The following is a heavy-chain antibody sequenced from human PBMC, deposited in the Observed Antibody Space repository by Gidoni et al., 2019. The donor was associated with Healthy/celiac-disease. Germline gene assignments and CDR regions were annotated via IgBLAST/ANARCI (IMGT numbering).Heavy chain of an antibody. CDR3: ARDLTAVAGTIFGY. Sequence: QVQLVQSGAEVTKPGASVTVSCKASGYTFPSFYMHWVRQAPGQGLEWMGIINPSGGSTSYAQKFQGRVTMTRDTSTSTVYMELSSLRSEDTAVYYCARDLTAVAGTIFGYWGQGTLVTVSS. D-gene: IGHD6-19*01. CDR2: INPSGGST. V-gene: IGHV1-46*01. CDR1: GYTFPSFY. J-gene: IGHJ4*02.